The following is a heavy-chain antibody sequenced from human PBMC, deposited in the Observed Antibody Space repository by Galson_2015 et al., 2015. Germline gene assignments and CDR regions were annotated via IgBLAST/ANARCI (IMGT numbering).Heavy chain of an antibody. J-gene: IGHJ4*02. D-gene: IGHD2-15*01. CDR1: GFTFSSYW. CDR3: ARERVGYCSGGSCYETLGYFDY. Sequence: SLRLSCAASGFTFSSYWMSWVRQAPGKGLEWVANIKQDGSEKYYVDSVKGRFTISRDNAKNSLYLQMNSLRAEDTAVYYCARERVGYCSGGSCYETLGYFDYWGQGTLVTVSS. CDR2: IKQDGSEK. V-gene: IGHV3-7*01.